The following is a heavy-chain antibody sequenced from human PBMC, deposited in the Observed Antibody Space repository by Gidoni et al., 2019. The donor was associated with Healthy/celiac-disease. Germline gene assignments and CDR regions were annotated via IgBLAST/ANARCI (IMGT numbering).Heavy chain of an antibody. CDR3: ARERGSLR. CDR2: ISSSSSYI. Sequence: EVQLVESVGGLVKPGGSLRLSWSASGFTFSRYSMNWVRQAPGKGLEWVSSISSSSSYIYYADSVKGRFTISRDNAKNSLYLQMNSLRAEDTAVYYCARERGSLRWGQGTLVTVSS. V-gene: IGHV3-21*01. CDR1: GFTFSRYS. D-gene: IGHD3-16*01. J-gene: IGHJ4*02.